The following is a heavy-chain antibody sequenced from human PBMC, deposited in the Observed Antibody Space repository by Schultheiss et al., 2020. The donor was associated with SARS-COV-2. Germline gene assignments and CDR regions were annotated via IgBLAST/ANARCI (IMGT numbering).Heavy chain of an antibody. Sequence: GGSLRLSCVGSGLTVSSNYMSWVRQAPGKGLEWVSAISGSGGTTYYADSVKGRFTISRDNSKNTLYLQMNSLRAEDTAVYYCAKDPYYDILTGYSYWGQGTLVTVSS. CDR1: GLTVSSNY. D-gene: IGHD3-9*01. J-gene: IGHJ4*02. V-gene: IGHV3-23*01. CDR2: ISGSGGTT. CDR3: AKDPYYDILTGYSY.